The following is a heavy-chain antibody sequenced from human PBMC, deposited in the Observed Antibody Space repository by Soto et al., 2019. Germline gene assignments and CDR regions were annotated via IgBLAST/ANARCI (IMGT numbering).Heavy chain of an antibody. CDR1: GGSFSGYY. Sequence: SETLSLTCAVYGGSFSGYYWSWIRQPPGKGLEWIGEINHSGSTNYNPSLKSRVTISVDTSKNQFSLKLSSVTAADTAVYYCARGFKRLVRYFDYWGQGTQVTVSS. CDR3: ARGFKRLVRYFDY. D-gene: IGHD6-19*01. V-gene: IGHV4-34*01. J-gene: IGHJ4*02. CDR2: INHSGST.